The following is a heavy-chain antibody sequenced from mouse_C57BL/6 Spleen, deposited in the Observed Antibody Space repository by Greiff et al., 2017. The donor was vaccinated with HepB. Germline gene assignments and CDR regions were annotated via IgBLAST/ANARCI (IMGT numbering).Heavy chain of an antibody. J-gene: IGHJ4*01. CDR1: GYAFSSSW. Sequence: QVHVKQSGPELVKPGASVKISCKASGYAFSSSWMNWVKQRPGKGLEWIGRIYPGDGDTNYNGKFKGKATLTADKSSSTAYMQLSSLTSEDSAVYFCARKRGNYYAMDYWGQGTSVTVSS. CDR2: IYPGDGDT. CDR3: ARKRGNYYAMDY. V-gene: IGHV1-82*01.